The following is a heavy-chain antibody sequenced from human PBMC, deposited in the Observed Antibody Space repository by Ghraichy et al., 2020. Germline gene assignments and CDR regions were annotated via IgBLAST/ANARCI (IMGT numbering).Heavy chain of an antibody. CDR1: GFTFSSYW. J-gene: IGHJ4*02. D-gene: IGHD5-18*01. CDR3: ARGSLSSGYSYGYDY. CDR2: INSDGSST. V-gene: IGHV3-74*01. Sequence: GGSLRLSCAASGFTFSSYWMHWVRQAPGKGLVWVSRINSDGSSTSYADSVKGRFTISRDNAKNTLYLQMNSLRAEDTAVYYCARGSLSSGYSYGYDYWGQGTLVTVSS.